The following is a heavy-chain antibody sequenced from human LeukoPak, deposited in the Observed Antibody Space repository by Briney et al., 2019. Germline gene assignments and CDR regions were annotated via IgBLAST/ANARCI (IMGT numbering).Heavy chain of an antibody. V-gene: IGHV1-2*02. J-gene: IGHJ3*02. CDR2: INPNSGGT. Sequence: ASVKVSCKASGYTFTGYYMHWVRQAPGQGLEWMGWINPNSGGTNYAQKFRGRVTMTRDTSISTAYMELSRLRSDDTAVYYCASPAPGYYGSGSYHPFDIWGQGTMGTVSS. CDR3: ASPAPGYYGSGSYHPFDI. D-gene: IGHD3-10*01. CDR1: GYTFTGYY.